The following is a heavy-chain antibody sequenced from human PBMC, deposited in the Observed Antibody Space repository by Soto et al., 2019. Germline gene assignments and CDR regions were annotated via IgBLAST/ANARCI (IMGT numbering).Heavy chain of an antibody. CDR2: IYYSGST. D-gene: IGHD5-18*01. J-gene: IGHJ4*02. CDR1: GGSISSGDYY. V-gene: IGHV4-30-4*01. CDR3: ARLVGGYSYGYYFDY. Sequence: SETLSLTCTVSGGSISSGDYYWSWIRQPPGKGLEWIGYIYYSGSTYYNPSLKSRVTISVDTSKNQFSLKLSSVTAADTAVYYCARLVGGYSYGYYFDYRGQRTPVTVSS.